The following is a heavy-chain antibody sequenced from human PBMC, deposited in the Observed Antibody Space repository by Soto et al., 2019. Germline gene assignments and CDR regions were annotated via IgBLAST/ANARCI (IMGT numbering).Heavy chain of an antibody. V-gene: IGHV5-51*01. CDR3: ARQGDTAMVRGYYYGMDV. Sequence: GESLKISCKGSGYSFTSYWIGWVRQMPGKGLEWMGIIYPGDSDTRYSPSFQGQVTISADKSISTAYLQWSSLKASDTAMYYCARQGDTAMVRGYYYGMDVWGQGTTVTVSS. J-gene: IGHJ6*02. CDR1: GYSFTSYW. CDR2: IYPGDSDT. D-gene: IGHD5-18*01.